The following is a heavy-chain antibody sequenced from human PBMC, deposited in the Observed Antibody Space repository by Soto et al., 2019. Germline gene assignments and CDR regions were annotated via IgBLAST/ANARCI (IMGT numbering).Heavy chain of an antibody. V-gene: IGHV4-30-4*01. J-gene: IGHJ6*02. D-gene: IGHD3-10*01. CDR3: ASASPVLPAV. CDR1: GGSISSSSYY. CDR2: IYYSGGT. Sequence: SETLSLTCTVSGGSISSSSYYWSWIRQPPGKGLEWIGYIYYSGGTYYNPSLKSRVTISVDTSKNQFSLKLSSVTAADTAVYYCASASPVLPAVWGQGTSVPVSS.